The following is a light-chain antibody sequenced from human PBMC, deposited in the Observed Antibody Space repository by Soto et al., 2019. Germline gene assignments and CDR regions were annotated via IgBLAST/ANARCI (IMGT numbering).Light chain of an antibody. V-gene: IGKV3D-15*01. Sequence: EVVMTQSPATLSVSPGERATLSCRASQSVSSFLAWYQQKPGQAPRLLIYDASNRATGIPARFSGSGSGTEFTLTISSLQSEDFAVYYCQQYNKWPITFGQGTRLEIK. CDR3: QQYNKWPIT. CDR1: QSVSSF. CDR2: DAS. J-gene: IGKJ5*01.